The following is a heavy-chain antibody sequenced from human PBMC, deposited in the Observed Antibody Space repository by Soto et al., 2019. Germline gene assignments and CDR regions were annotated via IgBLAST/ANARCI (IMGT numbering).Heavy chain of an antibody. V-gene: IGHV4-4*07. J-gene: IGHJ4*02. Sequence: SETLSLTCSVSAGSISTYHWSWIRQPAGKGLEWIGRIYYTGSTDYNPSLKSRVTMSGDTSKNQFSLKVSSVTAADTAVYYCARDCSGGACYPASFDYWGQGTMVTVYS. CDR1: AGSISTYH. CDR3: ARDCSGGACYPASFDY. D-gene: IGHD2-15*01. CDR2: IYYTGST.